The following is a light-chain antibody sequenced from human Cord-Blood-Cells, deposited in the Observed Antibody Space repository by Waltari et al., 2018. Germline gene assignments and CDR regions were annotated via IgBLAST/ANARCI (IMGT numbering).Light chain of an antibody. CDR2: GAA. V-gene: IGKV3-15*01. Sequence: EIVMTQSPATLSVAPGERATLFCRASQSVSSNLAWYQQKPGQAPRLLIYGAATRATGIPARCSCIGSCTVCTLTISSLQSEDFAVYYCQQYNNRPPYTFGQGTKLEIK. J-gene: IGKJ2*01. CDR1: QSVSSN. CDR3: QQYNNRPPYT.